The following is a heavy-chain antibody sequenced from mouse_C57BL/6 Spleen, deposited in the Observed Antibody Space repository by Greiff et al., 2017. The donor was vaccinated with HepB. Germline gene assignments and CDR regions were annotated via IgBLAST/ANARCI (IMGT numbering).Heavy chain of an antibody. CDR1: GYTFTSYT. CDR3: ARSSYDSPYYFDY. J-gene: IGHJ2*01. Sequence: QVQLKQSGAELARPGASVKMSCKASGYTFTSYTMHWVKQRPGQGLEWIGYINPSSGYTKYNQKFKDKATLTADKSSSTAYMQLSSLTSEDSAVYYCARSSYDSPYYFDYWGQGTTLTVSS. V-gene: IGHV1-4*01. CDR2: INPSSGYT. D-gene: IGHD2-4*01.